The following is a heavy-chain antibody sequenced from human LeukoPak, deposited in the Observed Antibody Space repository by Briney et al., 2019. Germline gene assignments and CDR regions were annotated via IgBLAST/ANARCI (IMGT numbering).Heavy chain of an antibody. CDR3: ARVRGVRFGDYYYMDV. CDR1: GGSISSYY. V-gene: IGHV4-59*01. J-gene: IGHJ6*03. D-gene: IGHD3-10*01. Sequence: SETLSLTCAVSGGSISSYYWSWIRQPPGKGLEWIGYIYYSGSTNYNPSLKSRVTISVDTSKNQFSLKLSSVTAADTAVYYCARVRGVRFGDYYYMDVWGKGTTVTVSS. CDR2: IYYSGST.